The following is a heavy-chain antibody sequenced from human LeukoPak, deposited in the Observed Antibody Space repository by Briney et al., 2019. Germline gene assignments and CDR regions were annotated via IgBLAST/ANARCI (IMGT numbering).Heavy chain of an antibody. V-gene: IGHV4-39*07. Sequence: PSETLSLTCTVSGGSISSSSYYWGWIRQPPGKGLEWIGSIYYSGSTYYNPSLKSRVTISVDMSKNQFSLKLSSVTAADTAVYYCARDVVAYSSSSFDYWGQGTLVTVSS. CDR3: ARDVVAYSSSSFDY. CDR1: GGSISSSSYY. J-gene: IGHJ4*02. D-gene: IGHD6-6*01. CDR2: IYYSGST.